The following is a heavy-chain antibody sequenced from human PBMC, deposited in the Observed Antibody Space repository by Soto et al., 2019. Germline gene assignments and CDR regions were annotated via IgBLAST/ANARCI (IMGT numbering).Heavy chain of an antibody. CDR1: GFTFSSYS. CDR2: ISSSSSYI. V-gene: IGHV3-21*01. CDR3: ARVGKMDGSGSELQTYYYYYMDV. D-gene: IGHD3-10*01. J-gene: IGHJ6*03. Sequence: GGSLRLSCAASGFTFSSYSMNWVRQAPGKGLEWVSSISSSSSYIYYADSVKGRFTISRDNAKNSLYLQMNSLRAEDTAVYYCARVGKMDGSGSELQTYYYYYMDVWGKGTTVTVSS.